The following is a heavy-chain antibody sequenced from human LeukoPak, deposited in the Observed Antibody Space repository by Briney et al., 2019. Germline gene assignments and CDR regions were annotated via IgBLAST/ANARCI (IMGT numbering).Heavy chain of an antibody. Sequence: PGGSQRLSCAASSFTFCRSEMNCLRQAPGKRPQWVSYISVSGIKHSADSVNGRFTISRDNAKNSLYLQMNSLRLEDTAVYYCARQDTGVAFDIRAQGPTVTV. CDR3: ARQDTGVAFDI. V-gene: IGHV3-48*03. D-gene: IGHD2-8*01. J-gene: IGHJ3*02. CDR1: SFTFCRSE. CDR2: ISVSGIK.